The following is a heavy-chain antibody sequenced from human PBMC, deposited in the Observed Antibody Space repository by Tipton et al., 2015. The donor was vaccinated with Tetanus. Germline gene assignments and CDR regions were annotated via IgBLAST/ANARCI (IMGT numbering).Heavy chain of an antibody. CDR1: GFTFSSYW. J-gene: IGHJ4*02. V-gene: IGHV3-74*03. Sequence: SLRLSCAASGFTFSSYWMHWVRQAPGKGLEWVSHIYSDGAASVYADSVKGRFTISRDNAKNTLYLQMNSLRVEDTAVYYCVRDGWLSSTYWGQGTLVTVSS. CDR2: IYSDGAAS. D-gene: IGHD6-13*01. CDR3: VRDGWLSSTY.